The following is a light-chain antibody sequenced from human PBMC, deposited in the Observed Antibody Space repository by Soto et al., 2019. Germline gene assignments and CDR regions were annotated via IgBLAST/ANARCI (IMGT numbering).Light chain of an antibody. CDR1: QSVRKC. CDR2: GAG. Sequence: EVVLTQSPGTLSLSPGERATLSCRASQSVRKCLAWYQQKPGQAPRLVIYGAGTRGIGIPDRFTGSGSGTDFTLTINRLEPEDSAVYYCHQYGDSPLTFGGGTKVEI. J-gene: IGKJ4*01. CDR3: HQYGDSPLT. V-gene: IGKV3-20*01.